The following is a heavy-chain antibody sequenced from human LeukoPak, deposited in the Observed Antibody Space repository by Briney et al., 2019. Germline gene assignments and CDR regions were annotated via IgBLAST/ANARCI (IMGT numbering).Heavy chain of an antibody. Sequence: SETLSLTCTVSGDSISSSSYYWGWIRQPPGKGLEWIGTIYYSGNTNYNPSLKSRVTISVDTSKNQFSLKLSSMTAADTAVYYCARGALLWFGDRMEYYFDYWGQGTLLTVSS. J-gene: IGHJ4*02. CDR1: GDSISSSSYY. V-gene: IGHV4-39*07. D-gene: IGHD3-10*01. CDR2: IYYSGNT. CDR3: ARGALLWFGDRMEYYFDY.